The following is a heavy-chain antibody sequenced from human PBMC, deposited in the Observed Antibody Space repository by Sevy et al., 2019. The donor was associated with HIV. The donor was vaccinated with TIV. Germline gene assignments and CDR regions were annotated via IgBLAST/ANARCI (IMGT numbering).Heavy chain of an antibody. V-gene: IGHV1-2*02. CDR2: INPNSGGT. CDR1: GYTFTGYY. Sequence: ASVKVSCKASGYTFTGYYMHWVRQAPGQGLEWMGWINPNSGGTNYAQKFQGRVTMTRDTSISTAYMELSGLRSDDTAVYYCARSIAVAVNYYYGMDVWGQGTTVTVSS. J-gene: IGHJ6*02. CDR3: ARSIAVAVNYYYGMDV. D-gene: IGHD6-19*01.